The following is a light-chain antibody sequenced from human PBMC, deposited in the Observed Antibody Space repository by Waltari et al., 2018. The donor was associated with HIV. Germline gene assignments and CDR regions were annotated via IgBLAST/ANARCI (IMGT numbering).Light chain of an antibody. CDR1: QSITSNY. V-gene: IGKV3-20*01. CDR2: GAS. J-gene: IGKJ5*01. Sequence: ETVLTQSPGTLSLSPGERATLSCRASQSITSNYVAWYQQKPGQAPRLLSYGASKRATGIPDRFRGSGSGTDFTLTISRLEPEDFAVYYCQQYGSSPIAFGQGTRLEIK. CDR3: QQYGSSPIA.